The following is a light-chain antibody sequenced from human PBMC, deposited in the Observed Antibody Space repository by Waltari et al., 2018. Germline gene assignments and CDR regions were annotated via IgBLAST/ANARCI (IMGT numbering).Light chain of an antibody. CDR2: DAS. CDR1: KSVSSY. V-gene: IGKV3-11*01. Sequence: EIVLTQSPATLSLSPGERATLSCRASKSVSSYLGWYQQKPGQAPRLLIYDASNRATGIPARFSGSGSGTDFTLTISSLEPEDFAVYYCQQRTNWPPTFGQGTKVEIK. CDR3: QQRTNWPPT. J-gene: IGKJ1*01.